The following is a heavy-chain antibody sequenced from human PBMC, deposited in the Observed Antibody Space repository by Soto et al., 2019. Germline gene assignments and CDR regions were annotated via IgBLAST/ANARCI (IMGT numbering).Heavy chain of an antibody. CDR3: ARWYYYDSSGYPRFEY. Sequence: QVQLQESGPGLVKPSQTLSLTCTVSGGSISSGDYYWSWIRQPPGKGLEWIGYIYYSGSTYYNPSPKSRVTIAVDTSKNQFSLKLSSVTAADTAVYYCARWYYYDSSGYPRFEYWGQGTLVTVSS. D-gene: IGHD3-22*01. CDR2: IYYSGST. CDR1: GGSISSGDYY. J-gene: IGHJ4*02. V-gene: IGHV4-30-4*01.